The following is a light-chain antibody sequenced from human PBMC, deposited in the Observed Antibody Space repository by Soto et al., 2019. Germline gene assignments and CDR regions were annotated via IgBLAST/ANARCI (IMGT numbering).Light chain of an antibody. CDR3: QQRSNWPPT. Sequence: PAPLSLSPGERATLSCRASQSVSSDLAWYQQKPGQAPRLLIYEASNRATGIPARFSGSGSGTDFTLTISSLEPEDFAVYYCQQRSNWPPTFGQGVRLKIK. V-gene: IGKV3-11*01. CDR2: EAS. CDR1: QSVSSD. J-gene: IGKJ5*01.